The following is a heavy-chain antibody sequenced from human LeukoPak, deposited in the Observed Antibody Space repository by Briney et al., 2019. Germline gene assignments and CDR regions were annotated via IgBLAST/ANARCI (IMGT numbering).Heavy chain of an antibody. CDR2: IYYTGSA. CDR3: ARENYCTNGVCWAFDP. D-gene: IGHD2-8*01. CDR1: GGSISNSDYY. Sequence: SETLSLTCTVSGGSISNSDYYWGWVRQLPGKGLEWVGNIYYTGSASYNSSLKSRVTISVDTSKNQFSLQLSSVTAADTAVYYCARENYCTNGVCWAFDPWGPGTLVIVSS. V-gene: IGHV4-39*07. J-gene: IGHJ5*02.